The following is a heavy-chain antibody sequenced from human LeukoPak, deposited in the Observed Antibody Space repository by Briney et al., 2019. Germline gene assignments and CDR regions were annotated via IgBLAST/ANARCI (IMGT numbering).Heavy chain of an antibody. CDR1: GYSFTSYW. CDR2: IYPGDSDT. V-gene: IGHV5-51*01. Sequence: GESLKISCKGSGYSFTSYWIGWVRQMPGKGLEWMGIIYPGDSDTRYSPSFQGQVTISADKSISTAYLQWSSLKASDTAMYYCASRGGYCSSTSCYEGAFDIWGQGTMVTVSS. J-gene: IGHJ3*02. D-gene: IGHD2-2*01. CDR3: ASRGGYCSSTSCYEGAFDI.